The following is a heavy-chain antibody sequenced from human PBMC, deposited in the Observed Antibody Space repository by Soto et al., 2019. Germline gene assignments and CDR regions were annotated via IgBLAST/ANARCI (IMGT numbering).Heavy chain of an antibody. J-gene: IGHJ4*02. Sequence: QVQLVESGGGVVQPGRSLRLSCAASGFTFSSYGMHWVRQAPGKGLEWGAVISYDGSNKYYADSVKGRFTISRDNSKNTLYLQMNSLRAEDTAVYYCAKDTRRGYCSGGSCYPGYYFDYWGQGTLVTVSS. D-gene: IGHD2-15*01. V-gene: IGHV3-30*18. CDR1: GFTFSSYG. CDR3: AKDTRRGYCSGGSCYPGYYFDY. CDR2: ISYDGSNK.